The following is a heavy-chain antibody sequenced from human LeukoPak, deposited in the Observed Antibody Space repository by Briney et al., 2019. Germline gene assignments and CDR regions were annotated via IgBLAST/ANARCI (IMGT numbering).Heavy chain of an antibody. CDR1: GGSFSGYY. Sequence: SETLSLTCAVYGGSFSGYYWSWIRQPPGKGLEWIGEINHSGSTNYNPSLKSRVTISVDTSKNQFSLKLSSVTAADTAVYYCARGTTPRYDFWSGYYSYNWFDPWGQGTLVTVSS. D-gene: IGHD3-3*01. V-gene: IGHV4-34*01. CDR2: INHSGST. CDR3: ARGTTPRYDFWSGYYSYNWFDP. J-gene: IGHJ5*02.